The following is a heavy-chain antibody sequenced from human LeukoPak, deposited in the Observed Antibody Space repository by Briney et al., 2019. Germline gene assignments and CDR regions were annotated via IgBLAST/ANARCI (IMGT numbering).Heavy chain of an antibody. CDR2: INPNSGGT. Sequence: ASVKVSCKASGYTFTAYYIHWVRQAPGQGLEWLGWINPNSGGTNYAQKFQGRVTMTRDTSISTAYMELSRLRSDDTAVYYCARDQWAYYYESDAFDIWGQGTMVTVSS. D-gene: IGHD3-22*01. V-gene: IGHV1-2*02. CDR3: ARDQWAYYYESDAFDI. CDR1: GYTFTAYY. J-gene: IGHJ3*02.